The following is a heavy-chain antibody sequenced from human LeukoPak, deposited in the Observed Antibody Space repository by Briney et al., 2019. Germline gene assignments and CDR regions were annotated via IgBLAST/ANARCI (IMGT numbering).Heavy chain of an antibody. CDR3: ATVTDSSGYYL. Sequence: ASVKVSCKVSGYALTELSMHWVRQVPGKGLEWMGGFDPEDGETIYAQKFQGRVTMTEDTSTDTAYMELSSLRSEDTAVYYCATVTDSSGYYLWGQGTLVTVSS. J-gene: IGHJ4*02. CDR2: FDPEDGET. D-gene: IGHD3-22*01. V-gene: IGHV1-24*01. CDR1: GYALTELS.